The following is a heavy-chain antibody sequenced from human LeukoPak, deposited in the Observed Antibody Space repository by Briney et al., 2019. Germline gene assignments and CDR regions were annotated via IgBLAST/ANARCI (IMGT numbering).Heavy chain of an antibody. Sequence: GASVKVSCKASGYTFTGYYMHWVRQAPGQGLEWMGWINPNSGGTNYAQKFQGRVTMTRDTSISTAYMELSRLRSDDTAVYYCARGDYVWGSYRHIDYWGQGTLVTVSS. CDR1: GYTFTGYY. CDR3: ARGDYVWGSYRHIDY. V-gene: IGHV1-2*02. D-gene: IGHD3-16*02. J-gene: IGHJ4*02. CDR2: INPNSGGT.